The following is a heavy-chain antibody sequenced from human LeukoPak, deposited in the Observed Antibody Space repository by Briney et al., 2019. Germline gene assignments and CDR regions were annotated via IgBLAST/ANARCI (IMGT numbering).Heavy chain of an antibody. Sequence: GESLKISCKGSGYSFTNYWIGWVRHMPGKGLEWMGIIYPGDSDTRYSPSFQGQVTISADKSITTAYLQWSSLKASDTAMYYCARRTSGYKYYFDYWGQGTLVTVSS. V-gene: IGHV5-51*01. D-gene: IGHD3-22*01. CDR1: GYSFTNYW. CDR3: ARRTSGYKYYFDY. CDR2: IYPGDSDT. J-gene: IGHJ4*02.